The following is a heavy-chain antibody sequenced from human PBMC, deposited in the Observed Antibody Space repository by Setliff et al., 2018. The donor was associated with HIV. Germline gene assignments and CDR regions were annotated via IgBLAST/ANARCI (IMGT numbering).Heavy chain of an antibody. D-gene: IGHD3-22*01. CDR3: AKAPGWLFLSHY. CDR1: GFTFGEYG. Sequence: LRLSCLGSGFTFGEYGMSWFRQAPGKGLEWVSSIYAGGSTHSADSARGRFTISRDISKNTLYLQMNSLRAEDTAVYYCAKAPGWLFLSHYWGQGTLVTVSS. J-gene: IGHJ4*02. CDR2: IYAGGST. V-gene: IGHV3-23*03.